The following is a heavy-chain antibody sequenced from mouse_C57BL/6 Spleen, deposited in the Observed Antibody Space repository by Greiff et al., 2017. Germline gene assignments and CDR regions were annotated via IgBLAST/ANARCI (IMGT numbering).Heavy chain of an antibody. CDR1: GYTFTSYW. CDR3: ARGGAVDY. Sequence: QVQLQQPGAELVMPGASVKLSCKASGYTFTSYWMHWVKQRPGQGLEWIGEIDPSDSYTNYNQKFKGKSTFTVDKSSSTAYMQLSSLTSEDSAVYYCARGGAVDYWGQGTTLTVSS. J-gene: IGHJ2*01. CDR2: IDPSDSYT. V-gene: IGHV1-69*01. D-gene: IGHD3-3*01.